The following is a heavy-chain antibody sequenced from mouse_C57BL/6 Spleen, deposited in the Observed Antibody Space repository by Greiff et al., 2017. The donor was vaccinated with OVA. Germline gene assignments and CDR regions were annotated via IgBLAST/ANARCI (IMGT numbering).Heavy chain of an antibody. J-gene: IGHJ2*01. D-gene: IGHD1-1*01. V-gene: IGHV6-3*01. CDR2: IRLKSDNYAT. CDR3: TVSSYYGSSFDD. Sequence: EVTLVESGGGLVQPGGSMKLSCVASGFTFSNYWMNWVRQSPEKGLEWVAQIRLKSDNYATHYAESVKGRFTISRDDSKSSVYLQMHSLRAEDTGIYYCTVSSYYGSSFDDWGQGTTLTVSS. CDR1: GFTFSNYW.